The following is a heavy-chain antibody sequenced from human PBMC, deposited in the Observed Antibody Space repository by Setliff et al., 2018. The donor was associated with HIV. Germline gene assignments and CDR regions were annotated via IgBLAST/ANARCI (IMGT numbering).Heavy chain of an antibody. V-gene: IGHV3-23*05. CDR3: ATGRLRATSPFDN. D-gene: IGHD1-26*01. J-gene: IGHJ4*02. CDR2: ITNSARST. CDR1: GFTFSSYA. Sequence: GGSLRLSCVASGFTFSSYAMSWVRQAPGKGLEWVLTITNSARSTHSADSVKGRFTISRDDSRKTLYLQMNSLRAEDTAVYYCATGRLRATSPFDNWGQGTLVTVSS.